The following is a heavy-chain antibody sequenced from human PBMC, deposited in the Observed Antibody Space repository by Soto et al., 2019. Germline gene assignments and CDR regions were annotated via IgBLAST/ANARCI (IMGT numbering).Heavy chain of an antibody. CDR2: IWHDGMNK. CDR3: ARERGSDEPIDY. V-gene: IGHV3-33*01. D-gene: IGHD3-10*01. Sequence: QVQLVESGGGVVQPERSLTLSCAASGFTLSSYVMHWIRQAPGKGLEWVAVIWHDGMNKYYADSVRGRLTISRDNSKNTLYMHMNSLRAEDTAVYYCARERGSDEPIDYWGQGTLVTVSS. J-gene: IGHJ4*02. CDR1: GFTLSSYV.